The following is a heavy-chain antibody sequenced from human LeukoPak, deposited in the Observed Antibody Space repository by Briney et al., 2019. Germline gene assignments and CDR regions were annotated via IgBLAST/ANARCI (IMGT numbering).Heavy chain of an antibody. D-gene: IGHD1-14*01. V-gene: IGHV3-7*01. CDR3: ARGDFTTGWWFDP. Sequence: GGSLRFSCATSGFTFSSNWMSWVRQAAGKGLEWVANINPDGTTKLYVGPATGRFTISRDNARNSLYLQMNSLRDEDTAVYFCARGDFTTGWWFDPWGQGARVTVSS. J-gene: IGHJ5*02. CDR1: GFTFSSNW. CDR2: INPDGTTK.